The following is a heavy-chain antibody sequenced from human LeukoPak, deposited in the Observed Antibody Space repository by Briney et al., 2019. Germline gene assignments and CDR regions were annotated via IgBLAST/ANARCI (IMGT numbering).Heavy chain of an antibody. CDR2: IYYSGST. J-gene: IGHJ6*02. CDR3: ARDQGGPYYGMDV. Sequence: PSETLSLTCTVSGGSISSYYWSWIRQPPGKGLEWLGYIYYSGSTNYNPSLKSRVTISVDTSKNQFSLKLSSVTAADTAVYYCARDQGGPYYGMDVWGQGTTVTVSS. V-gene: IGHV4-59*01. CDR1: GGSISSYY. D-gene: IGHD6-25*01.